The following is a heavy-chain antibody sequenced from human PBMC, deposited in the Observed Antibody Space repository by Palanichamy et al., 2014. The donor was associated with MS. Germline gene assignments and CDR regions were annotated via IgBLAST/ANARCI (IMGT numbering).Heavy chain of an antibody. D-gene: IGHD2-21*02. Sequence: EVQLLEVWGEGLVQALGGPVRLSCAASGFTFSSYDMSWVRQSPGKGLEWVSGIRGSGGNTYYADSVKGRFTISRDNSKNTLYLQMNSLRAEDTAVYYCAKTRPHLVLVTVPVWGRGTLVTVSS. CDR2: IRGSGGNT. CDR3: AKTRPHLVLVTVPV. CDR1: GFTFSSYD. J-gene: IGHJ4*02. V-gene: IGHV3-23*01.